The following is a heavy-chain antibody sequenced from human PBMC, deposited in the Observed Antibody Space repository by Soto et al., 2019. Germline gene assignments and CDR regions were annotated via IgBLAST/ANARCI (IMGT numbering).Heavy chain of an antibody. Sequence: PGGSLRLSCAASGFTFNTYTMHWVRQAPGKGLEWVAVISYDRSKKYYANSVKGRFTISRDNSKNALYLQMNSLRTEDTAVYYCARGVEILVVITVSMVEYGMDVWGQGTRVTVSS. CDR1: GFTFNTYT. J-gene: IGHJ6*02. CDR2: ISYDRSKK. V-gene: IGHV3-30-3*01. CDR3: ARGVEILVVITVSMVEYGMDV. D-gene: IGHD3-22*01.